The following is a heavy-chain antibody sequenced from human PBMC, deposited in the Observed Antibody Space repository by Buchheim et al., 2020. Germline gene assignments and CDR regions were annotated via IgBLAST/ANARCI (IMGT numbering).Heavy chain of an antibody. CDR3: ARQFSSSWYVWYFDL. V-gene: IGHV3-7*01. Sequence: EVQLVESGGGLVQPGGSLRLSCAASGFTFSSYLMSWVRQAPGKGLEWVANIKQDGSEKYYVDSVKGRFTISRDNAKNSLYLQMNSLRAEDTAVYYCARQFSSSWYVWYFDLWGRGTL. CDR1: GFTFSSYL. J-gene: IGHJ2*01. D-gene: IGHD6-13*01. CDR2: IKQDGSEK.